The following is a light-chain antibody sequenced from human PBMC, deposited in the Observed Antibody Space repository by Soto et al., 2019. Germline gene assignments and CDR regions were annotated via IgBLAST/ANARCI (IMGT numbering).Light chain of an antibody. Sequence: EIVLTQSPGTLSLSPGERATLSCRASQSVSSSYLAWYQQKPGQAPRLLIYGATKRATGIPARFSGSGSGTDFTLTISSLEPEDFAVYYCQQRSNWWTFGQGTKV. V-gene: IGKV3D-20*02. CDR3: QQRSNWWT. J-gene: IGKJ1*01. CDR2: GAT. CDR1: QSVSSSY.